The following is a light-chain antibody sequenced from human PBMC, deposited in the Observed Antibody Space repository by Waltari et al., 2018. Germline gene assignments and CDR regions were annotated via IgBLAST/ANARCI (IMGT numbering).Light chain of an antibody. CDR2: STS. Sequence: EIVMTQSPATLPVSPGERASLSCRASQSVSIYLAWYQQKPGQAPRLLIHSTSTRATGIPARFSGSGSGTEFTLTISSLQSEDFAVYYCQQYNNWPSTFGQGTRLEIK. V-gene: IGKV3-15*01. CDR3: QQYNNWPST. CDR1: QSVSIY. J-gene: IGKJ2*02.